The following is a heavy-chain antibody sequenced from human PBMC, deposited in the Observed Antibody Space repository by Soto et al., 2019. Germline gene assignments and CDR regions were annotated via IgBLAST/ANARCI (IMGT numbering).Heavy chain of an antibody. CDR3: ARDLVEGNDILPGYRPGGMDV. V-gene: IGHV1-46*01. CDR2: INPSGGST. D-gene: IGHD3-9*01. CDR1: GYTFTSYY. J-gene: IGHJ6*02. Sequence: ASVKVSCKASGYTFTSYYMHWVRQAPGQGLEWMGIINPSGGSTSYAQKFQGRVTMTRDTSTSTVYMELSSLRSEDTAVYYCARDLVEGNDILPGYRPGGMDVWGQRTTVTVSS.